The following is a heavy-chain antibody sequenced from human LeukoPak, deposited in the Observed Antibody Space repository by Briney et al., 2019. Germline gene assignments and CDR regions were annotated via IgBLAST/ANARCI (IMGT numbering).Heavy chain of an antibody. CDR1: GGSISSTTYY. CDR2: VYYRGNT. D-gene: IGHD5-12*01. CDR3: ARGGGGYSWYFDL. Sequence: SETLSLTCTVSGGSISSTTYYWGWIRQPPGKGLEWIGSVYYRGNTYYNPSLRSRVTISVVTSKSQFSLRLNSVTAADTSVYYCARGGGGYSWYFDLWGRGTLVTVSS. J-gene: IGHJ2*01. V-gene: IGHV4-39*01.